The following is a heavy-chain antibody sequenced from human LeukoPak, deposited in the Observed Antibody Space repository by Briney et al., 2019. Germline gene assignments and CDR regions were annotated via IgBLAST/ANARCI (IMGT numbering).Heavy chain of an antibody. D-gene: IGHD5-18*01. Sequence: GASVKVSCKASGYTFTSHYMQWVRQAPGQGLEWMGIINPSGGSTAYAQKFQGRVTMTRDTSTSTVYMGLSSLRSEDTAVYYCARGGMGIQLWPFDYWGQGTLVTVSS. CDR2: INPSGGST. CDR3: ARGGMGIQLWPFDY. V-gene: IGHV1-46*01. J-gene: IGHJ4*02. CDR1: GYTFTSHY.